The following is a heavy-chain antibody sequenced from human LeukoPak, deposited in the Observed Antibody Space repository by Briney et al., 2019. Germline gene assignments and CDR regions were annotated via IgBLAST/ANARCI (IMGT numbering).Heavy chain of an antibody. V-gene: IGHV1-2*02. CDR3: ARDPRLIDYGSGSPPDY. CDR2: INPKSGGT. J-gene: IGHJ4*02. D-gene: IGHD3-10*01. Sequence: ASVKVSCKASGYGFTGHYMHWVRQAPGQGLEWMGWINPKSGGTNYAQKLQGRVTMTTDTSTSTAYMELRSLRSDDTAVYYCARDPRLIDYGSGSPPDYWGQGTLVTVSS. CDR1: GYGFTGHY.